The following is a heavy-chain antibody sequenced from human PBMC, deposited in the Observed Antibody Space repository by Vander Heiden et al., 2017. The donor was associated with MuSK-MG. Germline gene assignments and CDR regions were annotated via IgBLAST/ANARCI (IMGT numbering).Heavy chain of an antibody. CDR3: ARINVASAAFDM. CDR1: GFTFTDYY. V-gene: IGHV3-11*04. J-gene: IGHJ3*02. CDR2: IGTSDTAR. D-gene: IGHD6-13*01. Sequence: QVQLVESGGGLVKPGGSLRLSCAASGFTFTDYYMSWIRQAPGKGLEWVSYIGTSDTARYYADSVKGRFTISRDNAKNSLFLQMNSLRAEDTAVYFCARINVASAAFDMWGQGTMVTVSS.